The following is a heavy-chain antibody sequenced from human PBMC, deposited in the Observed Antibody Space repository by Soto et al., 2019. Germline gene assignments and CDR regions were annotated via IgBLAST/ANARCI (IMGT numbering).Heavy chain of an antibody. V-gene: IGHV1-69*01. D-gene: IGHD2-15*01. Sequence: QVQLVQSGAAVKKPGSSVKFSGTASGVTFSSYAISWVRQAPGPGLAGMGGIIPIFGKANYAQKFQGRVTITADESTSTAYMELSSLRSEDPAVYYCARAGCSGGSCCSPFDSWGPGTLVTVSS. CDR3: ARAGCSGGSCCSPFDS. CDR1: GVTFSSYA. CDR2: IIPIFGKA. J-gene: IGHJ4*02.